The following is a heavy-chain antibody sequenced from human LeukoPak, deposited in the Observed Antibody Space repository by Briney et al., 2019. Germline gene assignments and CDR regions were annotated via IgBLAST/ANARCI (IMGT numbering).Heavy chain of an antibody. V-gene: IGHV4-4*02. CDR3: ASLEEDCSSTSCYIFDY. Sequence: KPSETLSLTCAVSGGSISSSNWWSWVRQPPGKGLEWIGEIYHSGSTNYNPSLKSRVTISVDKSKNQFSLKLSSVTAADTAVYYCASLEEDCSSTSCYIFDYWGQGTLVTVSS. CDR1: GGSISSSNW. D-gene: IGHD2-2*02. J-gene: IGHJ4*02. CDR2: IYHSGST.